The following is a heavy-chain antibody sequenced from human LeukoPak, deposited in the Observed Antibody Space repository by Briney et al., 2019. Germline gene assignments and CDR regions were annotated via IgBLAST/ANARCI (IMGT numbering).Heavy chain of an antibody. D-gene: IGHD1-26*01. CDR3: AREKWDFSPQGPLDY. J-gene: IGHJ4*02. CDR2: INPNSGGT. CDR1: GYTFTGYY. V-gene: IGHV1-2*02. Sequence: ASVKVSCKASGYTFTGYYMHWVRQAPGQGLEWMGWINPNSGGTNYAQKFQGRVTMTRDTSISTAYMELSRLRSEDTAVYYCAREKWDFSPQGPLDYWGQGTLVTVSS.